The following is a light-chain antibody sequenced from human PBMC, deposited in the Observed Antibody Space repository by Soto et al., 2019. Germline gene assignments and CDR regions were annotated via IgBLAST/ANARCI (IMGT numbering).Light chain of an antibody. V-gene: IGKV1-5*03. J-gene: IGKJ1*01. CDR1: QGIRND. CDR2: KSS. Sequence: DIQMTQSPSTLSGSVGDRVTITCRASQGIRNDLGWFQQKPGKAPKFLIYKSSTLQSGVPSRFSGSGSGTEFTLTISSLQPDDFATYYCQQYNSNSPTFGQGTKVDI. CDR3: QQYNSNSPT.